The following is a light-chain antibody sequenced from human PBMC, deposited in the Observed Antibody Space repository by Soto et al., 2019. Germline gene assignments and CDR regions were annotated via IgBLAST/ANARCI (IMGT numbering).Light chain of an antibody. Sequence: QLVLTQPPSASGTPGQRVTISCSGSSSNIGSNNVNWYQQRPGTAPRLLIFSDERRPSGVPGRVSGSKSGTSASLAISGLQSDDEADYYCAARDDRLNGLVFGGGTQLTVL. CDR2: SDE. V-gene: IGLV1-44*01. CDR1: SSNIGSNN. J-gene: IGLJ2*01. CDR3: AARDDRLNGLV.